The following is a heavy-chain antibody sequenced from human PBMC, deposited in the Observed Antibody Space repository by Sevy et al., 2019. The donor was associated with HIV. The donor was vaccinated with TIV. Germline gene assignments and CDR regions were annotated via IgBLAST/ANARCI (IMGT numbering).Heavy chain of an antibody. CDR2: ISGSGFSA. V-gene: IGHV3-23*01. CDR3: AKDSKVERGAFDV. D-gene: IGHD1-1*01. Sequence: GGSLRLSCAASGFTFSSYAMSWVRQAPGKGLEWVSGISGSGFSAYYADSVKGRFTISRDNSKNTLYLQMSSLRAEDTALYYCAKDSKVERGAFDVWGQGTMVTVSS. CDR1: GFTFSSYA. J-gene: IGHJ3*01.